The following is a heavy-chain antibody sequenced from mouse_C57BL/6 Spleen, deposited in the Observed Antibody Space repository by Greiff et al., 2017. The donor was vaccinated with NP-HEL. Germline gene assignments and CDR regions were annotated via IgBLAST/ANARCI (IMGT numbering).Heavy chain of an antibody. J-gene: IGHJ2*01. CDR1: GYTFTSYW. V-gene: IGHV1-64*01. CDR2: IHPNSGST. CDR3: ARGVEDWDLDY. D-gene: IGHD4-1*01. Sequence: QVQLKQPGAELVKPGASVKLSCKASGYTFTSYWMHWVKQRPGQGLEWIGMIHPNSGSTNYNEKFKSKATLTVDKSSSTAYMQLSSLTSEDSAVYYCARGVEDWDLDYWGQGTTLTVSS.